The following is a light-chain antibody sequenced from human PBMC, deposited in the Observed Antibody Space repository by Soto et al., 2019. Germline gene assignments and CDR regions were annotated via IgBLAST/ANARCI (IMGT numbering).Light chain of an antibody. V-gene: IGLV1-44*01. CDR2: SDD. Sequence: QSVLTQPPSASRTPGQRVTISCSGSNSNIGRNTVSWYQQVPGTAPKSLIYSDDQRPSGVPDRISGSRSGTSASLAISGLQSGDEAEYYCAAWDDTLRARVFGGGTKLTVL. CDR1: NSNIGRNT. J-gene: IGLJ2*01. CDR3: AAWDDTLRARV.